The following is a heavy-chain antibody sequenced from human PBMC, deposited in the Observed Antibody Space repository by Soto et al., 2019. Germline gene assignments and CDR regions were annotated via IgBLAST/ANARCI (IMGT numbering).Heavy chain of an antibody. D-gene: IGHD3-10*01. Sequence: GSLRLSCTGSGFMFSRYAVHWVRQAPGKGLEWVAIISHDGTKKNYADSVKGRFTVSRDNSKNMLYLQMNSLRADDTAVYYCACEEYYGSGSLKYGMDVWGQGTTVTVSS. CDR1: GFMFSRYA. CDR3: ACEEYYGSGSLKYGMDV. J-gene: IGHJ6*02. V-gene: IGHV3-30-3*01. CDR2: ISHDGTKK.